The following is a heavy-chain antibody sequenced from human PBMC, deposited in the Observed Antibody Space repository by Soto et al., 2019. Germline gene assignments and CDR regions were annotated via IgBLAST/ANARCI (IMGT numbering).Heavy chain of an antibody. V-gene: IGHV3-48*03. J-gene: IGHJ4*02. CDR1: GFIFSSFA. CDR3: ARGGIH. Sequence: PGGSLRLSCAASGFIFSSFAMNWVRQAPGKGLEWISSISGSGTTNYAESVKGRFTISRDNAHKSLFLEMKDLRVEDTAVYYCARGGIHWGQGTLVTVSS. CDR2: ISGSGTT. D-gene: IGHD3-16*01.